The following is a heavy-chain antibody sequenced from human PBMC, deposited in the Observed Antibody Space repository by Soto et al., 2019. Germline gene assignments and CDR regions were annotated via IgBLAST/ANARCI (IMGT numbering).Heavy chain of an antibody. V-gene: IGHV3-7*01. CDR1: GFTFSAHW. Sequence: GGSLRLSCAVSGFTFSAHWMNWVRQTPGKGLEWVANMNSDGSVKNYAESVKGRFTISRDNAKNSLYLQMNSLRAEDTAVYSCARGYDYLIDYWGQGTLVTVSS. CDR3: ARGYDYLIDY. J-gene: IGHJ4*02. D-gene: IGHD3-22*01. CDR2: MNSDGSVK.